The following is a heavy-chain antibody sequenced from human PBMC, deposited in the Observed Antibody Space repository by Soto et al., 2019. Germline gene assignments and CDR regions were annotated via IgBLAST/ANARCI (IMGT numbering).Heavy chain of an antibody. Sequence: QVQLVESGGGMVQPGRSLRLSCAASGFAFDSYGMHWVRQASGKGLEWVAVISYDGRNKFYADSVKGRFTISRDNSKNTLFLQMDSLRAEDTAVYYCAKDRYTGQYGDFLYWGQGTLVTVSS. CDR1: GFAFDSYG. CDR3: AKDRYTGQYGDFLY. D-gene: IGHD4-17*01. CDR2: ISYDGRNK. V-gene: IGHV3-30*18. J-gene: IGHJ4*02.